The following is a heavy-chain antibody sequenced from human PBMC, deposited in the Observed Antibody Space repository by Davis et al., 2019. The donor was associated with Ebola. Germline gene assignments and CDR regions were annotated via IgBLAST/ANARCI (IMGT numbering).Heavy chain of an antibody. CDR2: IYTGDSDT. V-gene: IGHV5-51*01. J-gene: IGHJ3*02. Sequence: GESLKISCKDSGNSFTSHWIGWVRQMPGKGLEWMGIIYTGDSDTRYSPSFRGQVTFSADKSIKTAFLQWSSLKALDTAMYYCASLRRTITGMDDAFDIWGQGTMVTVSS. CDR3: ASLRRTITGMDDAFDI. D-gene: IGHD1-20*01. CDR1: GNSFTSHW.